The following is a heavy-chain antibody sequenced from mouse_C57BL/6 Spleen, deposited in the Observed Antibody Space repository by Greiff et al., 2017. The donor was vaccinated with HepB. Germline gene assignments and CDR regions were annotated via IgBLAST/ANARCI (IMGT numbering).Heavy chain of an antibody. Sequence: EVQLQQSGAELVRPGASVKLSCTASGFNIKDDYMHWVKQRPEQGLEWIGWIDPENGDTEYASKFQGKATITADTSSNTAYLQLSSLTSEDTAVYYCTTSYGYDGFAYWGQGTLVTVSA. CDR2: IDPENGDT. J-gene: IGHJ3*01. CDR1: GFNIKDDY. D-gene: IGHD2-2*01. CDR3: TTSYGYDGFAY. V-gene: IGHV14-4*01.